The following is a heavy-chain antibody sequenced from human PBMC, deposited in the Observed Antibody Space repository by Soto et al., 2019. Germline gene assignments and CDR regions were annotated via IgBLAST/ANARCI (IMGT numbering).Heavy chain of an antibody. V-gene: IGHV1-18*01. CDR3: AREAPPADY. Sequence: QVQLVQSGAEVKKPGASVKVSCKASGYTFTSYGISWVRQAPGQGLEWMGWIRAYNGNTNYAQKLQGRVTMTTDTPPSPASMELRSRGPEAPAVYYFAREAPPADYWGQGTLVTVSS. CDR1: GYTFTSYG. J-gene: IGHJ4*02. CDR2: IRAYNGNT.